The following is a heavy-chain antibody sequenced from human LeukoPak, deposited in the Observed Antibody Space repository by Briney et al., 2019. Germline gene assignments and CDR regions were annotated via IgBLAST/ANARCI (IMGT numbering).Heavy chain of an antibody. J-gene: IGHJ4*02. Sequence: GASVKVSCKASGYTFNTYEIAWVRQAPGQGLEWMGWINNYNGNTNYAQKVQGRVNMTTDTSTSTGYMELRNLRSDDTAVYYCARLAVGSSWFHDYWGQGTLVTVSS. D-gene: IGHD6-13*01. CDR3: ARLAVGSSWFHDY. CDR2: INNYNGNT. CDR1: GYTFNTYE. V-gene: IGHV1-18*01.